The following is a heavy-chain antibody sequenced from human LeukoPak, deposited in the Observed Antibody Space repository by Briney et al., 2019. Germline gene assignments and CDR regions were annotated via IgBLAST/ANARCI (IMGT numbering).Heavy chain of an antibody. Sequence: GGSLRLSCAASGFTFSSYAMSWVRQAPGKGLEWVAVISYDGSNKYYADSVKGRFTISRDNSKNTLYLQMNSLRAEDTAVYYCARSYCSSTSCYQPLIDPWGQGTLVTVSS. CDR1: GFTFSSYA. CDR2: ISYDGSNK. CDR3: ARSYCSSTSCYQPLIDP. J-gene: IGHJ5*02. V-gene: IGHV3-30-3*01. D-gene: IGHD2-2*01.